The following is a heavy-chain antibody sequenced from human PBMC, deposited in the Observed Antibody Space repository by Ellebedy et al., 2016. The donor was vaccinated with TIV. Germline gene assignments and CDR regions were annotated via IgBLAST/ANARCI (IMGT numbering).Heavy chain of an antibody. D-gene: IGHD2-15*01. CDR3: ARLASYMADMDV. CDR1: GATFSTYA. Sequence: AALVKVSCKASGATFSTYAINWARQAPGQGLEWMGRIIPILGKPNNAQKFQGRVTITADKSTSTAYMELSSLRSEDTAVYYCARLASYMADMDVWGQGTTVTVSS. CDR2: IIPILGKP. J-gene: IGHJ6*02. V-gene: IGHV1-69*04.